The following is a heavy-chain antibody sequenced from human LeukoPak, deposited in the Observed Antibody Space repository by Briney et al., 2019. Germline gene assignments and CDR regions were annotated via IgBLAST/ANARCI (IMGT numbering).Heavy chain of an antibody. CDR1: GFTFSSYG. CDR2: IWYDGSNK. D-gene: IGHD3-3*01. V-gene: IGHV3-33*01. CDR3: ARDRSGVTIFGVALDV. J-gene: IGHJ6*02. Sequence: GGSLRLSCAASGFTFSSYGMHWGRQAPGKGREWVAVIWYDGSNKYYADSVKGRFTISRDNSKNTLYLQMNSLRAEDTAVYYCARDRSGVTIFGVALDVWGQGTTVTVSS.